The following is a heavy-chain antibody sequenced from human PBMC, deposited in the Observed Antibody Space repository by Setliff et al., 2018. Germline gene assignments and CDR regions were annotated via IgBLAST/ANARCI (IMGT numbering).Heavy chain of an antibody. CDR2: INPKNGDI. CDR1: GYTFTDYY. J-gene: IGHJ3*02. CDR3: ARVFYYGRPFDI. D-gene: IGHD3-10*01. V-gene: IGHV1-2*07. Sequence: ASVKVSCKPSGYTFTDYYIHWVRQAPGQGLEWMGWINPKNGDIFYAPKFAGRVTMTRDTPISTVYMELSLLTSDDTAVYFCARVFYYGRPFDIWGQGTMVTVSS.